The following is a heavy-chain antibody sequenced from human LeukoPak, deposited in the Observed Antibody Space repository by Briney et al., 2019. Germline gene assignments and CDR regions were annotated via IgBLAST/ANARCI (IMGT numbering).Heavy chain of an antibody. V-gene: IGHV1-8*03. CDR2: MNPNSGNT. Sequence: ASVKVSCKASGYTFTSYDINWVRQATGQGLEWMGWMNPNSGNTGYAQKFQGRVTITRNTSISTAYMELSSLRSEDTAVYYCARRTTWGTAFGYWGQGTLVTVSS. J-gene: IGHJ4*02. CDR1: GYTFTSYD. CDR3: ARRTTWGTAFGY. D-gene: IGHD7-27*01.